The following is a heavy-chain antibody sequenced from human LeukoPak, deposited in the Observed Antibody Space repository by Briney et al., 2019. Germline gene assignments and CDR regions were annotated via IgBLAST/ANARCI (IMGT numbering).Heavy chain of an antibody. CDR3: ARETTGAGTARPFDY. V-gene: IGHV4-4*07. CDR1: GGSISSFY. CDR2: IYTSGST. J-gene: IGHJ4*02. Sequence: KPSETLSLTCAVSGGSISSFYWSWIRQPPGKTLEWIGRIYTSGSTNYNPSLKSRVTMSVDTSKNQFSLKLISVTAADTAVYFCARETTGAGTARPFDYWGQGTLVTVSS. D-gene: IGHD6-13*01.